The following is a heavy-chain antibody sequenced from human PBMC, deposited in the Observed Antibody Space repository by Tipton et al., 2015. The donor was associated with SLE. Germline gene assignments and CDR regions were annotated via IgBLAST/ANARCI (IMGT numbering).Heavy chain of an antibody. CDR2: IYTSGST. Sequence: TLSLTCTVSGDSISSAPSSGSYYWNWLRQPAGKGLEWIGRIYTSGSTNYNPSLTRRLTLSVDTSKNQFSLKLTSVTAADTAVYYCARDPYRDSSGYYGDWIDPWGQGTLVTVSS. D-gene: IGHD3-22*01. CDR1: GDSISSAPSSGSYY. V-gene: IGHV4-61*02. CDR3: ARDPYRDSSGYYGDWIDP. J-gene: IGHJ5*02.